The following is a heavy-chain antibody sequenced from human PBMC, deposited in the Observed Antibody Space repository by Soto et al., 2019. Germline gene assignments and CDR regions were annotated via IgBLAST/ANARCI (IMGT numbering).Heavy chain of an antibody. CDR1: GFTLSSYY. D-gene: IGHD6-13*01. J-gene: IGHJ6*03. V-gene: IGHV3-13*01. Sequence: PGGSLRLSCAASGFTLSSYYMHWVRQPTGKGLEWVSDIGTAGDTYYFGSVTGRFAISRDNAKNYLYLQLTSLRAEDTAVYYCARAGSSSWNYYYYMDVWGKGTTVTVSS. CDR2: IGTAGDT. CDR3: ARAGSSSWNYYYYMDV.